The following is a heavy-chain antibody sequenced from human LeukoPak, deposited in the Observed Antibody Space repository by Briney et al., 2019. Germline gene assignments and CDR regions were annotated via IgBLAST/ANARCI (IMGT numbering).Heavy chain of an antibody. J-gene: IGHJ5*02. CDR3: ARAGSSGNWFDP. Sequence: SETLSLTCAVYGGSFSGYYWSWIRQPPGKGLEWIGEINHSGSTNYNPSLKSRVTISVDTSKNQFSLKLSSVTAADTAVYYCARAGSSGNWFDPWGQGTLVTVSS. V-gene: IGHV4-34*01. CDR2: INHSGST. D-gene: IGHD6-6*01. CDR1: GGSFSGYY.